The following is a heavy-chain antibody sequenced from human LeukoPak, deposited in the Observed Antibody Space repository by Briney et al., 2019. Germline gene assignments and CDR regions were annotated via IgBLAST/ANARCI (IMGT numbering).Heavy chain of an antibody. CDR2: VSSSSTYI. D-gene: IGHD3-10*01. J-gene: IGHJ4*02. CDR3: TRDRGLDC. V-gene: IGHV3-21*01. Sequence: GGSLRLSCTASGFIFTDYNMNWIRQTPGKGLEWVASVSSSSTYIHYAESVTGRFTISRDNAKNSLFLQMTSLRADDTGVYYCTRDRGLDCWGQGTRVTVAS. CDR1: GFIFTDYN.